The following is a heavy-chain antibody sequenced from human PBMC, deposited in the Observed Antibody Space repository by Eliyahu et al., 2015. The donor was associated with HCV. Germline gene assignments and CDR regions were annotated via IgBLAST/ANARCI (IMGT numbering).Heavy chain of an antibody. Sequence: QITLKESGPTLVKPTQTLTLTCTFSGXSLSTSGVGVGWIRQPPGKALEWLALIYWDDDKRYSPSLKSXLTITKETSKNQVVLTMTNMDPVDTATYYCAHLNLVPGWFDPWGQGTLVTVSS. CDR1: GXSLSTSGVG. J-gene: IGHJ5*02. D-gene: IGHD6-6*01. CDR3: AHLNLVPGWFDP. CDR2: IYWDDDK. V-gene: IGHV2-5*02.